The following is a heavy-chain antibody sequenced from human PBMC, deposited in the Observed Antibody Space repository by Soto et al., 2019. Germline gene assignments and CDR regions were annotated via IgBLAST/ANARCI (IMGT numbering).Heavy chain of an antibody. CDR2: IYHSGST. J-gene: IGHJ5*02. V-gene: IGHV4-38-2*02. CDR1: GYSISSGYY. CDR3: ARDYRRFDP. Sequence: PSETLSLTCAVSGYSISSGYYWGWIRQPPGKGLEWIGSIYHSGSTYYNPSLKSRVTISVDTSKNQFSLKLGSVTAADTAVYYCARDYRRFDPWGQGTLVTVSS.